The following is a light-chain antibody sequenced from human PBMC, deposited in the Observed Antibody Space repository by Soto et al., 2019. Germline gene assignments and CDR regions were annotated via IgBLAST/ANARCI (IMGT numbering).Light chain of an antibody. CDR3: QQSYNAPWT. CDR2: AAS. V-gene: IGKV1-39*01. CDR1: QSITSA. J-gene: IGKJ1*01. Sequence: DIQMTQSPSSLSASVGDRVTITCRASQSITSALHWYQQTSGKAPKVLISAASILQGGVPSRFSGSGSGTHFTLTISSLQPEDFATYYCQQSYNAPWTFGQGTKVEI.